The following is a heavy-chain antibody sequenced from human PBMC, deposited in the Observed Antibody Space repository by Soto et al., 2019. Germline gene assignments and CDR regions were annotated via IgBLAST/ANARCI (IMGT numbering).Heavy chain of an antibody. J-gene: IGHJ6*02. CDR1: GFTFGDYA. V-gene: IGHV3-49*04. D-gene: IGHD6-13*01. CDR2: IRSKAYGGTT. Sequence: PGGSLRLSCTASGFTFGDYAMSWVRQAPGKGLEWVGFIRSKAYGGTTEYAASVKGRFTISRDDSKSIAYLQMNSLKTEDTAVYYCTRGSPLQPIYYYYGMDVWGQGTTVTVS. CDR3: TRGSPLQPIYYYYGMDV.